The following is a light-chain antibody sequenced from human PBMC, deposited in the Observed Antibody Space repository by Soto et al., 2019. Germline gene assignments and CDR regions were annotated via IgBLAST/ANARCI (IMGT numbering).Light chain of an antibody. CDR2: DAS. V-gene: IGKV3-20*01. Sequence: EIVLTQSPGTLSLSPGERATLSCRASQTVRTNYLAWYQQQPGQAPKLLIYDASTRATGIPDRFSGSGSGTGFTLTITRLEPEDFAVYFCQQFDTSPPTFGQGTKVEIK. CDR3: QQFDTSPPT. CDR1: QTVRTNY. J-gene: IGKJ1*01.